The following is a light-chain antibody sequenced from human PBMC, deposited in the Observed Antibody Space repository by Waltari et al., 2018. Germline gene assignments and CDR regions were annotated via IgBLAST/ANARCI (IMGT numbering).Light chain of an antibody. CDR2: DVT. CDR1: GSGTDDSDF. CDR3: TSQALDGVVL. J-gene: IGLJ3*02. V-gene: IGLV2-14*03. Sequence: QSALTQPASVSGSPGQSSTIPCTGIGSGTDDSDFVSWYQHQPGKAPRVIIYDVTNRPSGISHRFSASKSANTASLTISGLQPEDEGDYYCTSQALDGVVLFGGGTQVTV.